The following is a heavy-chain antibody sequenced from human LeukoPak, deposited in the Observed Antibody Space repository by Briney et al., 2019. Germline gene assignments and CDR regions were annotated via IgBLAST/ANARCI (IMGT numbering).Heavy chain of an antibody. D-gene: IGHD6-13*01. CDR2: ISYDGSNK. CDR1: GFTFSSYA. J-gene: IGHJ4*02. V-gene: IGHV3-30-3*01. Sequence: GGSLRLSCAASGFTFSSYAMHWVRQAPGKGLEWVAVISYDGSNKYYADSVKGRFTISRDNSKNTLYLQMNSLRAEDTAVYYCARGYSSSWLGMHDFDYWGQGTLVTVSS. CDR3: ARGYSSSWLGMHDFDY.